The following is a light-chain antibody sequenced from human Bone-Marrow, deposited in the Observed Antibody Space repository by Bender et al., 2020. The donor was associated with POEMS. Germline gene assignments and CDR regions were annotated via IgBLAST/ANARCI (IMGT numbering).Light chain of an antibody. Sequence: QSVLTQSASASGTPGQRVTISCSGRSSNIGSNSVNWYQLLPGAAPKLLIYSNNQRPSGVPDRFSGSKSGTSASLAISGLQPEDEADYYCCSYARGGTYVFGTGTKLTVL. J-gene: IGLJ1*01. CDR1: SSNIGSNS. CDR3: CSYARGGTYV. CDR2: SNN. V-gene: IGLV1-44*01.